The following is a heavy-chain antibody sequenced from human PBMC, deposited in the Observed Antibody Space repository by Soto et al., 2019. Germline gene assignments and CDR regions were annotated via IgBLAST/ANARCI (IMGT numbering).Heavy chain of an antibody. CDR1: EGSPGTPV. J-gene: IGHJ4*02. CDR3: ARLGHPGH. Sequence: QVQLVQSGAEVKKPGSSVKVSCTASEGSPGTPVTSWVRQAPAQRLEWMGGVIPILGTANYAQKFQGRVTMTADEATSTAYMDLSSLSPDDTAVYYCARLGHPGHWGPGTLVIVSS. CDR2: VIPILGTA. V-gene: IGHV1-69*01.